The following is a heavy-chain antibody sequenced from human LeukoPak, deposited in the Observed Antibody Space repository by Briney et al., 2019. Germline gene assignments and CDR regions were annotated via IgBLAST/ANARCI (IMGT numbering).Heavy chain of an antibody. V-gene: IGHV3-30*18. CDR3: AKPRLRGGYLFDY. CDR1: GFTFSSYG. D-gene: IGHD5-12*01. J-gene: IGHJ4*02. Sequence: PGGSLRLSCAASGFTFSSYGMHWVRQAPGKGLEWMAVVSDDGSNKYYEGSVRGRFTISRDNSKNTLYLQMSSLRDEDTAVYYCAKPRLRGGYLFDYWGQGTLVTVSS. CDR2: VSDDGSNK.